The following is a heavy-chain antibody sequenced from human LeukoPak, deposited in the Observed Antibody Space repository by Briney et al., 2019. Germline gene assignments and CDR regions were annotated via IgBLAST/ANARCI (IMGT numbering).Heavy chain of an antibody. CDR3: ARVKGVWFGELLGIDY. V-gene: IGHV4-39*07. CDR2: IYYSGST. CDR1: GGSISSSGYY. Sequence: SETLSLTCTVSGGSISSSGYYWGWIRQPPGKGLEWIGSIYYSGSTYYNPSLKSRVTISVDTSKNQFSLKLSSVTAADTAVYYCARVKGVWFGELLGIDYWGQGTLVTVSS. J-gene: IGHJ4*02. D-gene: IGHD3-10*01.